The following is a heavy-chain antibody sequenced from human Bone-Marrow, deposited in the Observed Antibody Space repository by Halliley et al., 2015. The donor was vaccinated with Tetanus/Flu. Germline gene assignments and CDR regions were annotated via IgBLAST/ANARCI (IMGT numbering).Heavy chain of an antibody. CDR1: GASTSSNW. CDR3: ARHLGTRGTRGFDY. V-gene: IGHV4-4*02. CDR2: TYHSGST. Sequence: TLSFTCAVSGASTSSNWWSWVRQSPGKGLEWIGETYHSGSTNYNPSLKSRVIISLDTSKNQFSLNLNSVTAADTAVYYCARHLGTRGTRGFDYWGQGTQVTVSS. J-gene: IGHJ4*02. D-gene: IGHD2-15*01.